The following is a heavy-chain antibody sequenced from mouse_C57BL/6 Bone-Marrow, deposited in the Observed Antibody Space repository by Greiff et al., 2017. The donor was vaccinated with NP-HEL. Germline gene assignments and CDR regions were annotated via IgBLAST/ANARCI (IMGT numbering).Heavy chain of an antibody. D-gene: IGHD2-14*01. V-gene: IGHV1-76*01. Sequence: QVQLQQSGAELVRPGASVKLSCKASGYTFTDYYINWVKQRPGQGLEWIARIYPGSGNTYYNEKFKGKATLTAEKSSSTAYMQLSSLTSEDSAVYFCARSYRWFAYWGQGTLVTVSA. CDR1: GYTFTDYY. J-gene: IGHJ3*01. CDR3: ARSYRWFAY. CDR2: IYPGSGNT.